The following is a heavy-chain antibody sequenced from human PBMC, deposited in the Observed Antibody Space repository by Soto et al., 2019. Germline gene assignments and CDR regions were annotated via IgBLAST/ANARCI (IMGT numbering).Heavy chain of an antibody. CDR2: IWYDGSNK. Sequence: QVQLVESGGGVVQPGRSLRLSCAASGFTFSSYGMHWVRQAPGKGLEWVAVIWYDGSNKYYADSVKGRFTISRDNSKNTLYLQMNSLRAEDTAVYYCAREKGQEQLVGVDYWGQGTLVTVSS. V-gene: IGHV3-33*01. J-gene: IGHJ4*02. D-gene: IGHD6-13*01. CDR3: AREKGQEQLVGVDY. CDR1: GFTFSSYG.